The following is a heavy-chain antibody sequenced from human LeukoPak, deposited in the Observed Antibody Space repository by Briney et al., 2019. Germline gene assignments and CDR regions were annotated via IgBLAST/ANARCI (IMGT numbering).Heavy chain of an antibody. J-gene: IGHJ4*02. Sequence: ASVKVSCKASGYTFTGYYMHWVRQAPGQGLEWMGWINPNSGGTNYAQKFQGRVTMTRDTSISTAYMELSRLRSDDTAVYYCARDLEMATIRSPTDYWGQGTLVTVSS. D-gene: IGHD5-24*01. CDR1: GYTFTGYY. CDR2: INPNSGGT. CDR3: ARDLEMATIRSPTDY. V-gene: IGHV1-2*02.